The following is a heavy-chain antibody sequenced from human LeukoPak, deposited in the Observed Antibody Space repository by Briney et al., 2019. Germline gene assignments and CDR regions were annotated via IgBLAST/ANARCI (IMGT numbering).Heavy chain of an antibody. CDR3: AREGIMVRGVITFHYYYYMDV. Sequence: GRSLRLSCAASGFTFSSYWMSWVRQAPGKGLEWVANIKQDGSEKYYVDSVKGRFTISRDNAKNSLYLQMNSLRDEDTAVYYCAREGIMVRGVITFHYYYYMDVWGKGTTVTVSS. D-gene: IGHD3-10*01. J-gene: IGHJ6*03. V-gene: IGHV3-7*01. CDR1: GFTFSSYW. CDR2: IKQDGSEK.